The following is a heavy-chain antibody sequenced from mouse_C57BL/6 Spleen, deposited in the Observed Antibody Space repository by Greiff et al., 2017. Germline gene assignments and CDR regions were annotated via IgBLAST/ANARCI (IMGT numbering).Heavy chain of an antibody. V-gene: IGHV5-9*01. CDR1: GFTFSSYT. CDR3: ARQDDYGAYAMDY. Sequence: EVHLVESGGGLVKPGGSLKLSCAASGFTFSSYTMSWVRQTPEKRLEWVATISGGGGNTDYPDSVKGRFTISRDNAKNTLYLQMSSLKSEDTALYYCARQDDYGAYAMDYWGQGTSVTVSS. D-gene: IGHD2-4*01. J-gene: IGHJ4*01. CDR2: ISGGGGNT.